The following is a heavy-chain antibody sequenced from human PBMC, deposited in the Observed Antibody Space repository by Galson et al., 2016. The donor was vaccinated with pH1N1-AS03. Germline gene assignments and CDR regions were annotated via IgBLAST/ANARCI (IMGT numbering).Heavy chain of an antibody. CDR3: ARGGSSGYDSYFDS. CDR1: GGSITSGTYY. CDR2: VSTSGTT. Sequence: TLSLTCTVSGGSITSGTYYWTWIRRPAGKSLEWFGRVSTSGTTIHNPSLRSRVIISLDTSNNQFSLRLTSVTAADTALYYCARGGSSGYDSYFDSWGQGFLVTVSS. D-gene: IGHD5-12*01. J-gene: IGHJ4*02. V-gene: IGHV4-61*02.